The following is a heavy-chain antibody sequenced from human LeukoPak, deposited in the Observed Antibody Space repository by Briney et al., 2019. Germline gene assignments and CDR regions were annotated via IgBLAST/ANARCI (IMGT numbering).Heavy chain of an antibody. J-gene: IGHJ5*02. V-gene: IGHV1-2*02. CDR1: GYTFTSYD. CDR2: INPNSGGT. Sequence: GASVKVSCKASGYTFTSYDINWVRQGPGQGLEWMGWINPNSGGTNYAQKFQGRVTMTRDTSISTAYMELSRLRSDDTAVYYCARVDGGWYGHWFDPWGQGTLVTVSS. CDR3: ARVDGGWYGHWFDP. D-gene: IGHD6-19*01.